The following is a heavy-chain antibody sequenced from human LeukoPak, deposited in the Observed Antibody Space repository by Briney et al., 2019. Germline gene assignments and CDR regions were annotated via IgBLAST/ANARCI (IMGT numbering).Heavy chain of an antibody. CDR3: AKDVGRATDAFDI. CDR2: ISGSGGST. CDR1: GFTFSSYA. V-gene: IGHV3-23*01. J-gene: IGHJ3*02. Sequence: GGSLRLSCAASGFTFSSYAMSWVRQAPGKGLEWVSAISGSGGSTYYADSVKGRYTISRDDSKNTLYLQMNSLRAEDTAVYYCAKDVGRATDAFDIWGQGTMVTVSS.